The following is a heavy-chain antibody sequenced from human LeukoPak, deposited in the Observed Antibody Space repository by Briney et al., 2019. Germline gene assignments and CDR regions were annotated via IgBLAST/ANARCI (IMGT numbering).Heavy chain of an antibody. Sequence: ASVKVSCKASGYTFTSYYMHWVRQAPGQGLEWMGIINPSGGSTSYAQEFQGRVTMTRDMSTSTVYMELSSLRSEDTAVYYCARGATVTKAFDYWGQGTLVTVSS. D-gene: IGHD4-17*01. J-gene: IGHJ4*02. V-gene: IGHV1-46*01. CDR1: GYTFTSYY. CDR2: INPSGGST. CDR3: ARGATVTKAFDY.